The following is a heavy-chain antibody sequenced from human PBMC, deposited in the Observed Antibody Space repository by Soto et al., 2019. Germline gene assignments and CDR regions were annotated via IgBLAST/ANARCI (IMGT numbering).Heavy chain of an antibody. CDR2: MNPNSGNT. J-gene: IGHJ4*02. CDR3: ATTRDGYNYRDY. D-gene: IGHD5-12*01. V-gene: IGHV1-8*01. CDR1: GYTFTSYD. Sequence: QVQLVQSGAEVKKPGASVKVPCKASGYTFTSYDINWVRQATGQGLEWMGWMNPNSGNTGYAQKFQGRVTMTRNTSISTAYMELSSLRSEDTAVYYCATTRDGYNYRDYWGQGTLVTVSS.